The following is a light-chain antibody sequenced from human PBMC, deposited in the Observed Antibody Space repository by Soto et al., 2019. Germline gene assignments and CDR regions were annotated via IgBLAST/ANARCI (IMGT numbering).Light chain of an antibody. Sequence: DIQMTQSPSTLSASVGDRVTITCRASQRISSYLNWYQQKPGKAPKILIYAASSLQSGVPSRFSGSGSGTDFTLTISSLQPEDFATYYYQQSYSTPHTFGQGTKLEIK. CDR1: QRISSY. J-gene: IGKJ2*01. CDR2: AAS. V-gene: IGKV1-39*01. CDR3: QQSYSTPHT.